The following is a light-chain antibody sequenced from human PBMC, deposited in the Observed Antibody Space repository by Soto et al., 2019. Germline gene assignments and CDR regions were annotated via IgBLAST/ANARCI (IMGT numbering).Light chain of an antibody. CDR1: SSNIESNT. V-gene: IGLV1-44*01. CDR3: AAWDDILNGYV. J-gene: IGLJ1*01. CDR2: SNY. Sequence: QSVLTQPPSASGTRGQRVTISCSGSSSNIESNTVTWYQQLPGTAPRLVIYSNYDRPSGVPDRFSGSTSGTSASLVIRGLQSEDEADYYCAAWDDILNGYVFGGGTKLTVL.